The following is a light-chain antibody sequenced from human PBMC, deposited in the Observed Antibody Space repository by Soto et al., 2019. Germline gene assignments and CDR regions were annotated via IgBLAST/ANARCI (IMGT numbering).Light chain of an antibody. V-gene: IGLV2-14*01. CDR2: EVS. J-gene: IGLJ3*02. CDR1: SSDVGGYNY. Sequence: QSVLTQPASVSGSPGQSITISCTETSSDVGGYNYVSWYQHHPGKAPKVIIYEVSNRPSGVSSRFSGSKSGNTASLTISGLQAEDEADYFCSSYTSSSTLVFGGGTKVTVL. CDR3: SSYTSSSTLV.